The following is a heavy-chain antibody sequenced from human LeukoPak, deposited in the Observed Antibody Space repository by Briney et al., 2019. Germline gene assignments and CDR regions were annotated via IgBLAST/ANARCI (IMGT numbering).Heavy chain of an antibody. CDR2: IYYSGNT. D-gene: IGHD1-26*01. CDR1: GGSISSSSFY. Sequence: SETLCLTCTVSGGSISSSSFYWGWIRQPPGKGLEWIGSIYYSGNTYYNPSLKGRVTISVDTSKNQFSLKLSSVTAADTAVYYCAKHAGAFYYFGYWGQGTLVTVSS. V-gene: IGHV4-39*01. CDR3: AKHAGAFYYFGY. J-gene: IGHJ4*02.